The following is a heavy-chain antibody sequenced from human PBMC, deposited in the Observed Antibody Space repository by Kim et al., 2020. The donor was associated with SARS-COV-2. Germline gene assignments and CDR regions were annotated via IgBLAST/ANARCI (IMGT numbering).Heavy chain of an antibody. V-gene: IGHV1-3*01. CDR1: GYTFTSYA. CDR3: ARGTGRDDDAFDI. J-gene: IGHJ3*02. Sequence: ASVKVSCKASGYTFTSYAMHWVRQAPGQRLEWMGWINAGNGNTKYSQKFQGRVTITRDTSASTAYMELSSLRSEDTAVYYCARGTGRDDDAFDIWGQGTMVTVSS. CDR2: INAGNGNT.